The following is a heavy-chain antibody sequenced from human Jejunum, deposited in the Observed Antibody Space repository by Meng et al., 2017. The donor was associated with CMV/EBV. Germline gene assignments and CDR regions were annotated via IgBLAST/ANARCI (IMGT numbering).Heavy chain of an antibody. D-gene: IGHD3-10*01. CDR2: INEDGSEE. CDR1: VLTCSRSW. Sequence: SCADFVLTCSRSWMSWVRQAPGKGLEWVANINEDGSEEYYVDSMKGRFTISRDNAKTSLYLQVSSLRAEDTAVYYCARDPFRGALDYWGQGTLVTVSS. V-gene: IGHV3-7*01. CDR3: ARDPFRGALDY. J-gene: IGHJ4*02.